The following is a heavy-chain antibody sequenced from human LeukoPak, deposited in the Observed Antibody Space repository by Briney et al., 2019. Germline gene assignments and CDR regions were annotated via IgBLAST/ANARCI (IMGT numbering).Heavy chain of an antibody. Sequence: GGSLRLSCAATGFTFSSYAMSWVRQAPGKGLEWVSAISGSGGSTYYADSVKGRFTISRDNSKNTLYLQMNSLRAEDTAVYYCAKDFLDYGDYETLDWYFDLWGRDTLVTVSS. CDR2: ISGSGGST. CDR1: GFTFSSYA. CDR3: AKDFLDYGDYETLDWYFDL. J-gene: IGHJ2*01. V-gene: IGHV3-23*01. D-gene: IGHD4-17*01.